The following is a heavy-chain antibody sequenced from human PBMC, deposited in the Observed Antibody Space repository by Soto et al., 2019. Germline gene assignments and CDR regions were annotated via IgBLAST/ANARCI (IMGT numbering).Heavy chain of an antibody. V-gene: IGHV5-51*01. CDR2: IFPSDSDT. D-gene: IGHD3-22*01. J-gene: IGHJ5*02. CDR1: GYRFTSYW. CDR3: ARKDESGYFNWFDP. Sequence: GESLKISCRTSGYRFTSYWIAWVRQMPGKGLEWMGIIFPSDSDTRYSPSFQGQVTISADRSTSTVFLQWASLKASDTAVYFCARKDESGYFNWFDPWGQGTLVTVSS.